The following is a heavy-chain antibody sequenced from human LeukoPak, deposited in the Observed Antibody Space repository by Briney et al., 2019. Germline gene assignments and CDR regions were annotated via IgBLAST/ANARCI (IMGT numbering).Heavy chain of an antibody. V-gene: IGHV4-34*01. CDR1: GGSFSDYY. Sequence: SETLSLTCAVYGGSFSDYYWSWIRQPTGKGLEWIGEINYGGSTNYNPSLKSRVTMSVDTSKKQFSLKLHSVTAADTAVYFCAAYYDFSSGYNNWFDPWGQGTLVTVSS. D-gene: IGHD3-3*01. CDR3: AAYYDFSSGYNNWFDP. CDR2: INYGGST. J-gene: IGHJ5*02.